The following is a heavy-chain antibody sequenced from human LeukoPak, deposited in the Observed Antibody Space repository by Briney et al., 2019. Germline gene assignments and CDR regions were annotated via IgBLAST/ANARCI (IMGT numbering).Heavy chain of an antibody. CDR3: GRGLRRRAGYSSSSAPLHY. V-gene: IGHV4-34*01. D-gene: IGHD6-6*01. Sequence: SETLSLTCAVYGGSFSGYYWSWIRQPPGKGLEWSGEINHSGSTNYNPSLKSRVTISVDTSKNQFSLKFSSVTAADTAVYYCGRGLRRRAGYSSSSAPLHYWGKGTLVTVSS. CDR2: INHSGST. CDR1: GGSFSGYY. J-gene: IGHJ4*02.